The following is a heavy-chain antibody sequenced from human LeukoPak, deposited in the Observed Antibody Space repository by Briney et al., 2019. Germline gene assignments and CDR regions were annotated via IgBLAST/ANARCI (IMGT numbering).Heavy chain of an antibody. D-gene: IGHD3-3*01. CDR2: IIPIFGTA. J-gene: IGHJ4*02. CDR1: GGTFSSYA. V-gene: IGHV1-69*13. CDR3: ARGSTIFGVVTPFDY. Sequence: ASVKVSCKASGGTFSSYAISWVRQAPGQGLEWMGGIIPIFGTANYAQKFQGRVTITADESTSTAYMELSSLRSEDTAVYYCARGSTIFGVVTPFDYWGQGTLVTVSS.